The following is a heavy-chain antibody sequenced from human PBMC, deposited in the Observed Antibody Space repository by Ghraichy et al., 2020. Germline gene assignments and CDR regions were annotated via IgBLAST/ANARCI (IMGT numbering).Heavy chain of an antibody. Sequence: ESLNISCTVSGGSISSSIYYWGWIRQPPGKGLEWIGSIYYSGSTYYNPSLKSRVTISVDTSKNQFSLNLSSVTAADTAVYYCARQAGRAVTGSYFFDYWGQGTLVTVSS. V-gene: IGHV4-39*01. CDR2: IYYSGST. CDR3: ARQAGRAVTGSYFFDY. J-gene: IGHJ4*02. CDR1: GGSISSSIYY. D-gene: IGHD6-19*01.